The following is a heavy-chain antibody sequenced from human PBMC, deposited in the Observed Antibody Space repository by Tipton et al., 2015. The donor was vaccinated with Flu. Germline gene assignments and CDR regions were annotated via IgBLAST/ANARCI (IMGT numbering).Heavy chain of an antibody. V-gene: IGHV3-30*02. CDR3: AKDFPLDFGDYGPLFDY. Sequence: DSVKGRFTISRDNYQNKVYLQMNSLRAEDTAVYYCAKDFPLDFGDYGPLFDYWGQGTLVTVSS. J-gene: IGHJ4*02. D-gene: IGHD4-17*01.